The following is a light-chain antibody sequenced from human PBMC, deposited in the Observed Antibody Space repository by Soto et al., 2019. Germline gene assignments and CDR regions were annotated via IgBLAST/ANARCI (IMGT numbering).Light chain of an antibody. CDR3: QQRSNWPPIT. CDR2: GAS. CDR1: QSVTSTH. J-gene: IGKJ5*01. Sequence: EIVLTQSPGTLSLSPGERATLSFRASQSVTSTHLAWYQQKPGQAPRLLIYGASNRATGIPDRFSGSGSGTDFTLTISRLEPEDFAVYYCQQRSNWPPITFGQGTRLEIK. V-gene: IGKV3D-20*02.